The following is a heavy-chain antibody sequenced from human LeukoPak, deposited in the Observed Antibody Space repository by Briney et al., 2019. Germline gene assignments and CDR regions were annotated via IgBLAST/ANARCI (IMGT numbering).Heavy chain of an antibody. CDR3: SGYCSSTSCYGIDY. Sequence: SETLSLTCTYSGGSLSSYYWSWIRQPAGKGLEWIGRIYTSGSTNYNPSLKSRVTMSVDTSKNQFSLKLSSVTAADTAVYYCSGYCSSTSCYGIDYWGQGTLVTVSS. D-gene: IGHD2-2*01. V-gene: IGHV4-4*07. CDR1: GGSLSSYY. J-gene: IGHJ4*02. CDR2: IYTSGST.